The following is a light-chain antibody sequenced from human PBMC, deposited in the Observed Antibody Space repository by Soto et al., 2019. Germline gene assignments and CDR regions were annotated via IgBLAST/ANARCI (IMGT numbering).Light chain of an antibody. CDR2: AAS. V-gene: IGKV1-39*01. Sequence: DIQMTQSPSSLSASVGDRVTIACRASQTISSSLNWYQQKPGQAPNLLIYAASSLQSGVPSRVSGSGSGTDVTLTISSLQTEDFATYYCQQSYSTTITFGHGTRLEIK. J-gene: IGKJ5*01. CDR1: QTISSS. CDR3: QQSYSTTIT.